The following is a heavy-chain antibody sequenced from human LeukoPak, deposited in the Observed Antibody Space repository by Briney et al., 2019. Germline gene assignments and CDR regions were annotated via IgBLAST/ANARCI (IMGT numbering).Heavy chain of an antibody. D-gene: IGHD3-10*01. Sequence: GASVKVSCKASGYTFTSYGISWVRQAPGQGLEWMGWISAYNGNTNYAQKLQGRVTMTTDTSTSTAYMELRSLRSDDTAVYYCAREALLWFGESNPFDYWGQGTLVTVSS. CDR3: AREALLWFGESNPFDY. CDR2: ISAYNGNT. CDR1: GYTFTSYG. V-gene: IGHV1-18*01. J-gene: IGHJ4*02.